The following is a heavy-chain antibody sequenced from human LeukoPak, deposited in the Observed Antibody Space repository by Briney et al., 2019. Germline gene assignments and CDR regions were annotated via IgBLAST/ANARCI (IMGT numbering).Heavy chain of an antibody. CDR3: AKAQDDYGDYRADYGMDV. J-gene: IGHJ6*02. Sequence: GRSLRLSCAASGFTFSSYGMHWVRQAPGKGLEWVAVISYDGSNKYCADSVKGRFTISRDNSKNTLYLQMNSLRAEDTAVYYCAKAQDDYGDYRADYGMDVWGQGTTVTVSS. D-gene: IGHD4-17*01. CDR1: GFTFSSYG. CDR2: ISYDGSNK. V-gene: IGHV3-30*18.